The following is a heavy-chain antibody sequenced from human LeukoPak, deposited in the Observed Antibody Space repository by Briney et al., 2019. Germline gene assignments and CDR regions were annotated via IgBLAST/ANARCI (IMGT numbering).Heavy chain of an antibody. Sequence: GGCLSLSCAASGFTFSSFAMSWVRRAPGKGLEWVSDISGSGGSTYYADSVKGRFSISRDNSKNTLYLQMNSLRAEDTAVYYCAKVGYCSSTSCPNDYWGQGTLVTVSS. V-gene: IGHV3-23*01. CDR1: GFTFSSFA. J-gene: IGHJ4*02. CDR3: AKVGYCSSTSCPNDY. D-gene: IGHD2-2*01. CDR2: ISGSGGST.